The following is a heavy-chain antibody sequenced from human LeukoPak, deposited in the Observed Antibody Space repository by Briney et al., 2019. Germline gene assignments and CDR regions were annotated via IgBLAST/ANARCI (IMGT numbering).Heavy chain of an antibody. D-gene: IGHD3-22*01. CDR1: GFTFDDYT. Sequence: PGGSLRLSCAASGFTFDDYTMHWVRQAPGKGLEWVSLISWDGGSTYYADSVKGRFTISRDNSKNSLYLQMNSLRTEDTALYYCAKGAYYYDSSGYYLFGYWGQGTLVTVSS. J-gene: IGHJ4*02. CDR2: ISWDGGST. CDR3: AKGAYYYDSSGYYLFGY. V-gene: IGHV3-43*01.